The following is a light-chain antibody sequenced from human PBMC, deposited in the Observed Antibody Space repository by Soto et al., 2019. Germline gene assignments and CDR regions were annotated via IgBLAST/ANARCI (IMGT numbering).Light chain of an antibody. CDR1: QSINSIP. CDR3: REYDTSYS. J-gene: IGKJ2*03. Sequence: ENVLTQSTGTLSLSRGEGATRSCRASQSINSIPLAWYQQKPGQAPRLGIYGASSRATGVPDRFSGSGSGTGLTLIIRRLDPEDFEVYYCREYDTSYSCGQGTKLELK. V-gene: IGKV3-20*01. CDR2: GAS.